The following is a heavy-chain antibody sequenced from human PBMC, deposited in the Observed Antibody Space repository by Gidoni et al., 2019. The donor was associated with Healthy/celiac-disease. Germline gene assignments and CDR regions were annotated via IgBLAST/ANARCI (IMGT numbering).Heavy chain of an antibody. Sequence: QVQLQESGPGLVKPSQPLSLTCTVSGGSISSGDYYWSWIRQPPGKGLEWIGYIYYSGSTYYNPSLKSRVTISVDTSKNQFSLKLSSVTAADTAVYYCARAHRGGKLMVRGGFDYWGQGTLVTVSS. CDR3: ARAHRGGKLMVRGGFDY. V-gene: IGHV4-30-4*01. D-gene: IGHD3-10*01. J-gene: IGHJ4*02. CDR2: IYYSGST. CDR1: GGSISSGDYY.